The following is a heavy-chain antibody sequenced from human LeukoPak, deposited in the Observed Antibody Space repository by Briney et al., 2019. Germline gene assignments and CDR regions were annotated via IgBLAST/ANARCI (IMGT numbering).Heavy chain of an antibody. V-gene: IGHV1-2*02. CDR3: ARVPRRGYEVNWFDP. CDR2: INPNSGGT. D-gene: IGHD5-12*01. CDR1: GYTFTGYY. J-gene: IGHJ5*02. Sequence: ASVKVSCKASGYTFTGYYMHWVRQAPGQGLEWMGWINPNSGGTNYAQKFQGRVTIARDTSISTAYMELSSLRSDDMAVYYCARVPRRGYEVNWFDPWGQGTLVTVSS.